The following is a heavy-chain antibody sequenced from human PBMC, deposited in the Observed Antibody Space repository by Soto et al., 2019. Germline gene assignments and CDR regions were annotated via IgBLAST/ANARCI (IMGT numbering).Heavy chain of an antibody. J-gene: IGHJ5*02. CDR1: GGSISSSNW. V-gene: IGHV4-4*02. CDR3: ARGVLSIFSLHTQLGFDP. CDR2: IYHSGST. Sequence: PSETLSLTCAVSGGSISSSNWWSWVRQPPGKGLEWIGEIYHSGSTNYNPSLKSRVTISVDKSKNQFSLKLSSVTAADTAVYYCARGVLSIFSLHTQLGFDPWGQGTLVTVSS. D-gene: IGHD1-1*01.